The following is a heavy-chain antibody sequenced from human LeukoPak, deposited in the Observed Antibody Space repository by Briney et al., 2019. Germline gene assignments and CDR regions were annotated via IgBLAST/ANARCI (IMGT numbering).Heavy chain of an antibody. V-gene: IGHV3-23*01. J-gene: IGHJ4*02. CDR2: ISGSGGST. CDR3: ATDQGHGDHIYY. D-gene: IGHD1-14*01. CDR1: GFTFSSYA. Sequence: PGGSLRLSCAASGFTFSSYAMSWVRQAPGKGLEWVSAISGSGGSTYYADSVKGRFTISRDNSKNTLYLQMNSLRAEDTAVYYCATDQGHGDHIYYWGQGTLVTVSS.